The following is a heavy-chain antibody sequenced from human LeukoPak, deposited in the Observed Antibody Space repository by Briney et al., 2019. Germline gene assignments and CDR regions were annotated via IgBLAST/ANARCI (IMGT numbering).Heavy chain of an antibody. CDR3: GKAAVTTWPYYFDY. D-gene: IGHD1-1*01. Sequence: GGSLRLSCAASGFTFSSYGMHWVRQAPGKGLEWVAVISYDGSNKYYADSVKGRFTISRDNSKSTLDLQLNSLTAEDTAVYYCGKAAVTTWPYYFDYWGQGTLVSVSS. J-gene: IGHJ4*02. CDR2: ISYDGSNK. CDR1: GFTFSSYG. V-gene: IGHV3-30*18.